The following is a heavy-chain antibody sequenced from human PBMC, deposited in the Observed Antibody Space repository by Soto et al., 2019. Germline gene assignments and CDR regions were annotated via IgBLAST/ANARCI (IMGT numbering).Heavy chain of an antibody. V-gene: IGHV3-23*01. Sequence: VGSLRLSCEASGFTFSSYAMSWVRQTPGTGLQWVSGISGGGGSTYYAGSVKGRFTISRDNSKNTLDLQINSLRAEDTAVYYCAKQAGYTSDPFDYWGQGTLVTVSS. CDR3: AKQAGYTSDPFDY. CDR1: GFTFSSYA. D-gene: IGHD6-19*01. J-gene: IGHJ4*02. CDR2: ISGGGGST.